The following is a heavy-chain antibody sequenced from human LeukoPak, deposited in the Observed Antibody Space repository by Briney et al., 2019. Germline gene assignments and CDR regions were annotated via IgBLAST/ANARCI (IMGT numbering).Heavy chain of an antibody. CDR1: GGSLSGYY. CDR2: INHSGST. D-gene: IGHD3-3*01. V-gene: IGHV4-34*01. J-gene: IGHJ4*02. Sequence: SETLSLTCAVYGGSLSGYYWSWIRQPPGKGLEWIGEINHSGSTNYNPSLKSRVTISVDTSKNQFSLKLSSVTAADTAVYYCARQNGNDFSSGRYFDYWGQGTLVTVSS. CDR3: ARQNGNDFSSGRYFDY.